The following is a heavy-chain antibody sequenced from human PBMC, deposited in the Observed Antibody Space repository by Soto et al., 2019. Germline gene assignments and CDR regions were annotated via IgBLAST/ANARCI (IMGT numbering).Heavy chain of an antibody. CDR3: ERMGSTVRGVIYYYGMDG. V-gene: IGHV1-18*01. J-gene: IGHJ6*02. Sequence: QVQLVQSGAEVKKPGASVKVSCKASGYTFTSYGISWVRQAPGQGLEWMGWISAYNGNTNYAQKLQGRVTMTTDTDTSTTYMELRSMRSDDTAVYYCERMGSTVRGVIYYYGMDGWGQGNTVTVSS. CDR2: ISAYNGNT. CDR1: GYTFTSYG. D-gene: IGHD3-10*01.